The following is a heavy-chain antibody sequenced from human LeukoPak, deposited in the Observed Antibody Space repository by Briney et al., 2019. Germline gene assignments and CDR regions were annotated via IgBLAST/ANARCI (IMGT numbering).Heavy chain of an antibody. CDR3: ARVQFGDYPPYYFDF. CDR2: ISSSSSSYI. V-gene: IGHV3-21*01. J-gene: IGHJ4*02. D-gene: IGHD4-17*01. Sequence: GGSLRLSCAASGFTFSSYSMNWVRQAPGKGLEWVSSISSSSSSYIYYADSVKGRFTISRDNAKNSLYLQMNSLRAEDTAVFCCARVQFGDYPPYYFDFWGQGTLVTVSS. CDR1: GFTFSSYS.